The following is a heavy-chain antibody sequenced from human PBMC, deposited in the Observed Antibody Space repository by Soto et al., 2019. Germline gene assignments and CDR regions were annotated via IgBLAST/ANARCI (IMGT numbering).Heavy chain of an antibody. D-gene: IGHD6-13*01. CDR2: ISYDGNNK. CDR3: AKRGYGSNSNGLDV. V-gene: IGHV3-30-3*02. J-gene: IGHJ6*02. CDR1: GFIFSTHA. Sequence: QVQLVESGGGVVQPGRSLRLSCAASGFIFSTHAMHWVRQAPGKGLEWVAVISYDGNNKYYADSVKGRFTISRDNSKNRMYLQMNSLRAEDTALCYCAKRGYGSNSNGLDVWGQGTTVTVSS.